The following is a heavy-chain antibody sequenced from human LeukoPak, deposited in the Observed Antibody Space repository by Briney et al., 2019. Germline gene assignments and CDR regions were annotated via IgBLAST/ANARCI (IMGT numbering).Heavy chain of an antibody. J-gene: IGHJ4*02. CDR2: ISWDGGTT. V-gene: IGHV3-43*01. CDR3: ARGWDGDYAGYFEY. D-gene: IGHD4-17*01. CDR1: GFTFHDYT. Sequence: GGSLRLSCAASGFTFHDYTIHWVRQAPGKGLEWVSLISWDGGTTYYADSVKGRFTISRDNSKNSLYLQMNSLRTEDTALYYCARGWDGDYAGYFEYWGQGTLVTVSS.